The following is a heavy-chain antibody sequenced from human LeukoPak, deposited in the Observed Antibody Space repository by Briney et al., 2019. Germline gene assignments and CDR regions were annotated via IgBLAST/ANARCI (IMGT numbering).Heavy chain of an antibody. Sequence: GESLKISCKGSGYSFTSYWIGWVRQMPGKGLEWMGIIYPGDPDTRYSPSFQGQVTISADKSISPAYLQWSSLKASDTAMYYCAKAMVRGVIPVTDFDYWGQGTLVTVSS. CDR2: IYPGDPDT. J-gene: IGHJ4*02. CDR1: GYSFTSYW. D-gene: IGHD3-10*01. V-gene: IGHV5-51*01. CDR3: AKAMVRGVIPVTDFDY.